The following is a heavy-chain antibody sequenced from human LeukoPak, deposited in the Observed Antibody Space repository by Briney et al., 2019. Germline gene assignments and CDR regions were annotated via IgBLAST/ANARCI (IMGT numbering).Heavy chain of an antibody. J-gene: IGHJ4*02. Sequence: PSETLSLTCAVSGYSISSGYYWGWIRQPPGKGVEWIGSIYHSGSTYYNPSLKSRVTISVGTSKNQFSLKLSSVTAADTAVYYCASHGTNNVFRYFDYYWGQGTLVTVSS. CDR3: ASHGTNNVFRYFDYY. CDR2: IYHSGST. CDR1: GYSISSGYY. V-gene: IGHV4-38-2*01. D-gene: IGHD3-9*01.